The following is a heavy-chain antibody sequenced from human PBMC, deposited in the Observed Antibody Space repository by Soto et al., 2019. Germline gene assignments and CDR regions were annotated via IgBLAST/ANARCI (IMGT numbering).Heavy chain of an antibody. CDR3: AREMKVVPAATGAFDI. J-gene: IGHJ3*02. CDR1: GGSISSYY. Sequence: SETLSLTCTVSGGSISSYYWSWIRQPPGKGLEWIGYIYYSGSTNYNPSLKSRVTISVDTSKNQFSLKLSSVTAADTAVYYCAREMKVVPAATGAFDIWGQGTMVTVSS. CDR2: IYYSGST. V-gene: IGHV4-59*01. D-gene: IGHD2-2*01.